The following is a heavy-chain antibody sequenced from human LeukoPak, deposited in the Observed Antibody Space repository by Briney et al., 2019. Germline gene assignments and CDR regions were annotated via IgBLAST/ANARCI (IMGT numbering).Heavy chain of an antibody. J-gene: IGHJ4*02. V-gene: IGHV1-8*03. CDR3: ASDGYSSSWYGLWLVQDLGY. Sequence: GASVKVSCKASGYTFTSYDINWVRQATGQGLEWMGWMNPNSGNTGYAQKFQGRVTITRNTSISTVYMELSSLRSEDTAVYYCASDGYSSSWYGLWLVQDLGYWGQGTLVTVSS. D-gene: IGHD6-13*01. CDR1: GYTFTSYD. CDR2: MNPNSGNT.